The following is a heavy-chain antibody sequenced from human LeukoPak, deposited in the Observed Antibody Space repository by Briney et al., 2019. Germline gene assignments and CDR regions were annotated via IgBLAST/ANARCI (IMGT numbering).Heavy chain of an antibody. J-gene: IGHJ4*02. CDR3: ARVEPPSDY. D-gene: IGHD1-14*01. V-gene: IGHV3-48*03. CDR1: GFTFSSHE. CDR2: ISSSGSTI. Sequence: PGGSLRLSCAASGFTFSSHEMNWVRQAPGKGLEWVSYISSSGSTIYYADSVKGRFTISRDNAKNSLYLHMNSLRAEDTAVYYCARVEPPSDYWGQGTLVTVSS.